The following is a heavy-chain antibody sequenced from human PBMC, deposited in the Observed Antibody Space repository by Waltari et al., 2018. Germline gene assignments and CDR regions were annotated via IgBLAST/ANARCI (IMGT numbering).Heavy chain of an antibody. D-gene: IGHD1-26*01. CDR2: IYHSGST. CDR3: ARRETQYWYFDL. J-gene: IGHJ2*01. CDR1: AYSISSGYY. Sequence: QVQLQESGPGLVKPSETLSLTCAVSAYSISSGYYWGWIRWPPGKGLEWIGSIYHSGSTYYNPSLKSRVTISVDTSKNQFSLKLSSVTAADTAVYYCARRETQYWYFDLWGRGTLVTVSS. V-gene: IGHV4-38-2*01.